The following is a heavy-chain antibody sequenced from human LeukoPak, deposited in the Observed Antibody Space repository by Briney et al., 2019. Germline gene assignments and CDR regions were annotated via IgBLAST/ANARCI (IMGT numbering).Heavy chain of an antibody. J-gene: IGHJ6*02. D-gene: IGHD3-10*01. CDR2: INPNSGGT. V-gene: IGHV1-2*04. CDR3: ARSTILPDYYGLLYYYYDMDV. Sequence: ASVKVSCKASGYTFTGYYMHWVRQAPGQGLEWMGWINPNSGGTNYAQKFQGWVTMTRDTSISTAYMELSRLRPDDTAVYYCARSTILPDYYGLLYYYYDMDVWGQGTTVTVSS. CDR1: GYTFTGYY.